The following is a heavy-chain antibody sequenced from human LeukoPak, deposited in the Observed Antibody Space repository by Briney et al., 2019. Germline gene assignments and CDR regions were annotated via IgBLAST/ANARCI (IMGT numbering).Heavy chain of an antibody. CDR3: ARDHLYCSGGSCYPGGYMDV. CDR2: INPNSGGT. J-gene: IGHJ6*03. V-gene: IGHV1-2*02. Sequence: ASVKVSCKASGGTFSSYAISWVRQAPGQGLEWMGWINPNSGGTNYAQKFQGRVTMTRDTSISTAYMELSRLRSDDTAVYYCARDHLYCSGGSCYPGGYMDVWGKGTTVTISS. D-gene: IGHD2-15*01. CDR1: GGTFSSYA.